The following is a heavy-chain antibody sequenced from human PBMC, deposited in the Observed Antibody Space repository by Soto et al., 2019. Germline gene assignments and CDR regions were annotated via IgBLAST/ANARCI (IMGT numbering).Heavy chain of an antibody. CDR3: ARGEGYQLPHYYYGMDV. J-gene: IGHJ6*02. CDR2: IYHSGST. V-gene: IGHV4-4*02. CDR1: GGSISSSNW. D-gene: IGHD2-2*01. Sequence: QVQLQESGPGLVKPSGTLSLTCAVSGGSISSSNWWSWVLQPPGKGLEWIGEIYHSGSTNYNPSLKSRVTISVDKSKNQFSLKLSSVTAADTAVYYCARGEGYQLPHYYYGMDVWGQGTTVTVSS.